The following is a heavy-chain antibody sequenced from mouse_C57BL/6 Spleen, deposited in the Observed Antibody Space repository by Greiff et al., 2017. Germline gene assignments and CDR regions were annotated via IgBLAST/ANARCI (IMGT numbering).Heavy chain of an antibody. V-gene: IGHV5-17*01. CDR1: GFTFSDYG. D-gene: IGHD1-1*01. CDR2: ISGGSSTI. CDR3: ANYYGSSYDYAMDY. Sequence: EVQLVESGGGLVKPGGSLKLSCAASGFTFSDYGMHWVRQAPEKGLELVAYISGGSSTIYYADTVKGRFTISRDNAKNTLFLQMTSLRSEDTAMYYCANYYGSSYDYAMDYWGQGTSVTVSS. J-gene: IGHJ4*01.